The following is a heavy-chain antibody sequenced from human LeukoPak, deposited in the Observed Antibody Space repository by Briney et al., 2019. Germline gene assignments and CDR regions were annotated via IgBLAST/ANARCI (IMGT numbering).Heavy chain of an antibody. CDR3: ARERVDGWFIAARRGSFDY. CDR2: IYTSGST. Sequence: SETLSLTCTVSGGSISSGSYYWSWIRQPAGKGLEWIGRIYTSGSTNYNPSLKSRVTISVDTSKNQFSLKLSSVTAADTAVYYCARERVDGWFIAARRGSFDYWGQGTLVTVSS. CDR1: GGSISSGSYY. V-gene: IGHV4-61*02. J-gene: IGHJ4*02. D-gene: IGHD6-6*01.